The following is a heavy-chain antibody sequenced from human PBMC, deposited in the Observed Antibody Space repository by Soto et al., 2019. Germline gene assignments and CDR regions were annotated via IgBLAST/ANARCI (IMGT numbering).Heavy chain of an antibody. D-gene: IGHD4-17*01. CDR2: INHRGSA. Sequence: SETLSLTCAVYGGSFRGYYWSWIRQPPGKGLEWIGEINHRGSANYNPSVKSRVTISVDTSKNQFSLKLSSVTAADTAVYYCAADTVTLYYYYYGMDVWGQGTTVTVSS. J-gene: IGHJ6*02. CDR1: GGSFRGYY. V-gene: IGHV4-34*01. CDR3: AADTVTLYYYYYGMDV.